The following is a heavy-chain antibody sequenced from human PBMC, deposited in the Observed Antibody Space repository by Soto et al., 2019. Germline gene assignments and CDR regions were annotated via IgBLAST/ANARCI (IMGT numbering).Heavy chain of an antibody. D-gene: IGHD6-19*01. V-gene: IGHV2-5*02. Sequence: QITLKESGPTLAKPTQTLTLTCTFSGFSLSTSGVGMGWIRQPPGKALEWLALIYWDDDKRYSPSLRSRLTITKDTAKHQVVLTMTNMDPVDTATYYCAHRPMAGNSFDPWGQGTLVTVSS. CDR1: GFSLSTSGVG. J-gene: IGHJ5*02. CDR3: AHRPMAGNSFDP. CDR2: IYWDDDK.